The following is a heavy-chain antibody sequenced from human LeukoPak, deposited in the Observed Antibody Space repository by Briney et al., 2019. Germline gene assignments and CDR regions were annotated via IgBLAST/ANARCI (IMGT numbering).Heavy chain of an antibody. CDR2: ISGSGTNT. J-gene: IGHJ4*02. CDR3: AKGDKPVIAMVKFDY. Sequence: PGGSLRLSCAASGFTFSTYSMNWVRQAPGKGLEWVSGISGSGTNTYYADSVKGRFTISRGNSKNTLYMQMNSLRAEDTAVYYCAKGDKPVIAMVKFDYWGQGTLVTVSS. D-gene: IGHD5-18*01. CDR1: GFTFSTYS. V-gene: IGHV3-23*01.